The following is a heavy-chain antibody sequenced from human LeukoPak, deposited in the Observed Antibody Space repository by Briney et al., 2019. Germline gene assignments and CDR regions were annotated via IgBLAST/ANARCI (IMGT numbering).Heavy chain of an antibody. J-gene: IGHJ6*02. D-gene: IGHD2-2*01. V-gene: IGHV1-69*13. CDR2: IIPIFGTA. CDR1: GGTFSSYA. Sequence: ASVKVSCTASGGTFSSYAISWVRQAPGQGLEWMGGIIPIFGTANYAQKFQGRVTITADESTSTAYMELSSLRSEDTAVYYCARDDIVVVPAANYYYYGMDVWGQGTTVTVSS. CDR3: ARDDIVVVPAANYYYYGMDV.